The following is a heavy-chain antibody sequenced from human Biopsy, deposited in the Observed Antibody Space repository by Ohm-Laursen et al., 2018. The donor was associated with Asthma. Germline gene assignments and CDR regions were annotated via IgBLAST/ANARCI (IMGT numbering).Heavy chain of an antibody. CDR2: ISNTGSA. Sequence: SETLSLTCIVSGGSMSSSSYYWGWIRQPPGKGLEWMGSISNTGSAYHNPPLKSRVTISVDTTKNLFSLKLSSVTAADTAVYYCARHWDWGSFFDYWGQGTPVTVSS. D-gene: IGHD7-27*01. CDR1: GGSMSSSSYY. J-gene: IGHJ4*02. CDR3: ARHWDWGSFFDY. V-gene: IGHV4-39*01.